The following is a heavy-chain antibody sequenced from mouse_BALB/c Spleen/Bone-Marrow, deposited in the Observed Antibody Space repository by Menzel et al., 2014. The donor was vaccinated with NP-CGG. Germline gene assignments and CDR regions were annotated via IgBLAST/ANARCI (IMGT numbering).Heavy chain of an antibody. D-gene: IGHD3-3*01. J-gene: IGHJ3*01. CDR2: INPSNGGT. Sequence: SGTELVKPGASVKLSCKASGYTFXSYYMFWVKQRPGQGLEWIGEINPSNGGTVFNEKFKSKVTLTVDKSSSTAYIQLSGLTSEDSAVYYCIRSAGTGFAYWGQGTLVTVS. CDR3: IRSAGTGFAY. CDR1: GYTFXSYY. V-gene: IGHV1-53*01.